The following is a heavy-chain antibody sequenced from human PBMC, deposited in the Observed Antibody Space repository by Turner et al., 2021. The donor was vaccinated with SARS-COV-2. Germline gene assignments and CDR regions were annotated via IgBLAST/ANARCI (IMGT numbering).Heavy chain of an antibody. J-gene: IGHJ4*02. Sequence: QLQLQESGPGLVKPSETLSLTCTVSGGSISSSSSYWGWIRQPPGKGLEWIGYIYYSGSTYYNPSLKSRVTISVDTSKNQFSLKLSSVTAADTAVYYCARDYGGNSNYFDYWGQGTLVTVSS. CDR1: GGSISSSSSY. CDR3: ARDYGGNSNYFDY. V-gene: IGHV4-39*07. D-gene: IGHD2-21*02. CDR2: IYYSGST.